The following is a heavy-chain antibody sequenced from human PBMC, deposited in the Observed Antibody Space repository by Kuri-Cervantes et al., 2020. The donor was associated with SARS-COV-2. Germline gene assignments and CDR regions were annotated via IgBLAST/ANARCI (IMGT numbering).Heavy chain of an antibody. J-gene: IGHJ4*02. D-gene: IGHD5-18*01. CDR1: GFTFSSYW. CDR2: IKEDGSEK. V-gene: IGHV3-7*03. Sequence: GESLKISCAASGFTFSSYWMSWVRQAPGKGLEWVADIKEDGSEKYYVDSVKGRFTISRDNSKNTLYLQMNSLRAEDTAVYYCAKDRIQLSYNSFDYWGQGTLVTVSS. CDR3: AKDRIQLSYNSFDY.